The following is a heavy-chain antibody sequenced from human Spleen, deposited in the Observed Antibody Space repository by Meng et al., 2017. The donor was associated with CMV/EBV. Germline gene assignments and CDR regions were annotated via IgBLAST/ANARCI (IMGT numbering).Heavy chain of an antibody. CDR2: IYWNDDI. D-gene: IGHD3/OR15-3a*01. Sequence: SGFSLSTSGVGVGWIRQHPGEALECLAVIYWNDDIRYSPSLKSRLTITKDTSKNQVVLTMTNMDPVDTATYYCAHGDFWAGYYPHFDYWGQGTLVTVSS. V-gene: IGHV2-5*01. J-gene: IGHJ4*02. CDR3: AHGDFWAGYYPHFDY. CDR1: GFSLSTSGVG.